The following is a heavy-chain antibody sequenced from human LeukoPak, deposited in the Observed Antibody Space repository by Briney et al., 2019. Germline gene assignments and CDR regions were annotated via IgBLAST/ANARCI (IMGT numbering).Heavy chain of an antibody. Sequence: KPSETLSLTCTVSGGSISSSAYHWGWIRQPPGKGLEWIGSIHYSGSTYYNPSLKSRVTISVDTSKNQFSLKLSSVTAADTAVYYCARGRDYGDYPTTSYFDYWGKGTLVTVSS. CDR3: ARGRDYGDYPTTSYFDY. D-gene: IGHD4-17*01. J-gene: IGHJ4*02. V-gene: IGHV4-39*07. CDR1: GGSISSSAYH. CDR2: IHYSGST.